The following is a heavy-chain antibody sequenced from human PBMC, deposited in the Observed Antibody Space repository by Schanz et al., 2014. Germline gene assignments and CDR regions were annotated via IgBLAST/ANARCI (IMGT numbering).Heavy chain of an antibody. J-gene: IGHJ4*02. CDR3: AKDLLPWNDPLPFDY. CDR2: MPFDYSSQ. V-gene: IGHV3-30*02. CDR1: GFTFSDFG. Sequence: QVQLVESGGAVVQPGGSLRLSCAATGFTFSDFGMHWVRQASGKGLEWVAFMPFDYSSQYYADSVKGRFNIARDNSRNTLYPQMNSLTVDVTPMNFCAKDLLPWNDPLPFDYWGRGTLVTVSS. D-gene: IGHD1-1*01.